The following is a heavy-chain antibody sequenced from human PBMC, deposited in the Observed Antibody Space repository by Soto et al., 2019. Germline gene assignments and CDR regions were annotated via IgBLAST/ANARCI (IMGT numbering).Heavy chain of an antibody. CDR2: ISGSGDST. J-gene: IGHJ3*02. CDR1: GFTFSSYA. V-gene: IGHV3-23*01. D-gene: IGHD6-19*01. CDR3: AKGRSSCWYTHDAFDI. Sequence: EVQLLESGGGLVQPGGSLRLSCAASGFTFSSYAMSWVRQAPGKGLEWVSGISGSGDSTYYVDSVKGRFTISRDNSKNTLYLQMNSLRAEDTAVYYCAKGRSSCWYTHDAFDIWGQGTMVTVSS.